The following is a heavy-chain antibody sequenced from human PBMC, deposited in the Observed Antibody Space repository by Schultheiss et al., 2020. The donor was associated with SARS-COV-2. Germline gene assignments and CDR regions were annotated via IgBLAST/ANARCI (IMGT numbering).Heavy chain of an antibody. V-gene: IGHV3-15*01. Sequence: GGSLRLSCAASGFTFSSYGMHWVRQAPGKGLEWVGRIKSKTDGGTTDYAAPVKGRFTISRDNSKNTLYLQMNSLRAEDTAVFYCAKDQGGYSGDGMDVWGQGTTVTVSS. D-gene: IGHD5-24*01. CDR3: AKDQGGYSGDGMDV. CDR1: GFTFSSYG. J-gene: IGHJ6*02. CDR2: IKSKTDGGTT.